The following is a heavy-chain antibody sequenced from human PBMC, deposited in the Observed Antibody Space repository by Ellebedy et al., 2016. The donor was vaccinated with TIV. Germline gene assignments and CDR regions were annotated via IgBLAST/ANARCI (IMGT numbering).Heavy chain of an antibody. Sequence: PGGSLRLSCTVPGDSLRRSSYYWGWIRQPPGKGLEWIVSKSYTGSPYYNPSLKSRVTISVDPSKNQFSLKLKSVTAADSAVYYCATYQSGYQDNWFDPWGQGTLVTVSS. CDR1: GDSLRRSSYY. V-gene: IGHV4-39*01. D-gene: IGHD6-25*01. CDR2: KSYTGSP. J-gene: IGHJ5*02. CDR3: ATYQSGYQDNWFDP.